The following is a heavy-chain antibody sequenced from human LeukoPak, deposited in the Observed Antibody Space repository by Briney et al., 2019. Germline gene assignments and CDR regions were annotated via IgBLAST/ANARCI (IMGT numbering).Heavy chain of an antibody. CDR3: ARATDY. J-gene: IGHJ4*02. CDR1: GFTVSSNY. V-gene: IGHV3-53*01. Sequence: GGSLRLSCAASGFTVSSNYMSWVRQAPGKGLEWVSVIYSGGRTHYADFVKGRFTISRDNSKNTLYLQMNSPRAEDTAVYYCARATDYWGQGTLVTVSS. CDR2: IYSGGRT. D-gene: IGHD4-17*01.